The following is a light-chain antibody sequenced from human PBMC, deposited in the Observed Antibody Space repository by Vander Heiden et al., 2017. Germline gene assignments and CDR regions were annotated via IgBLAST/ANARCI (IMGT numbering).Light chain of an antibody. CDR3: SSYAGSNNLV. CDR2: EVT. V-gene: IGLV2-8*01. J-gene: IGLJ3*02. Sequence: QSALTQPPSASGSPGHSVPISFPGTSSDVGAYDYVTWYQQHPGKAPKLMIYEVTQRPSGVPDRFSGSKSGNTASLTVSGLQAEDEADYFCSSYAGSNNLVFGGGTKLTVV. CDR1: SSDVGAYDY.